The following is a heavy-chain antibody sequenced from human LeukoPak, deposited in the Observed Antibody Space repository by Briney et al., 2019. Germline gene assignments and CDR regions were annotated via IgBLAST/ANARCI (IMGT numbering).Heavy chain of an antibody. CDR1: GGTFSSYA. V-gene: IGHV1-69*13. J-gene: IGHJ6*02. CDR3: PRSIGTRCQPGYGMDV. CDR2: IIPIFGTA. D-gene: IGHD1-7*01. Sequence: SVKVSCKASGGTFSSYAISWVRQAPGQGLEWMGGIIPIFGTANYAQKFQGRVTITADESTSTAYMELSSLRSEDTAVYYCPRSIGTRCQPGYGMDVWGQGTTVTVSS.